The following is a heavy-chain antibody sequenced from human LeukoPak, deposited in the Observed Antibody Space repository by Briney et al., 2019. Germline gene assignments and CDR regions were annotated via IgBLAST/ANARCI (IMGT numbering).Heavy chain of an antibody. V-gene: IGHV1-2*02. CDR1: GYTFTGYY. Sequence: ASVRVSCKASGYTFTGYYMHWVRQAPGQGLEWMGWVNPNNGDTTYAQKFQGRVTMTGDTSNSTAYMELSGLVSDDTAVYYCARDVIAGATRYFDLWGRGTLITVSS. J-gene: IGHJ2*01. CDR3: ARDVIAGATRYFDL. D-gene: IGHD1-26*01. CDR2: VNPNNGDT.